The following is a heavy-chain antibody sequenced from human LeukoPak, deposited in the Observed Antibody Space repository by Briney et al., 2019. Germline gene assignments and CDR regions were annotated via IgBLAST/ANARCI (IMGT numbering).Heavy chain of an antibody. J-gene: IGHJ4*02. CDR2: VNHIGTT. D-gene: IGHD3-16*01. V-gene: IGHV4-34*01. CDR3: ARGVTSYGRRLGHFDS. CDR1: GGSFSGYY. Sequence: SSETLSLTCAVYGGSFSGYYWSWIRQPPGKGLEWIGEVNHIGTTNYSPSLKSRVTISVDTSKNQFSLNLSSLTAADTGVYFCARGVTSYGRRLGHFDSWGQGTLVAVTS.